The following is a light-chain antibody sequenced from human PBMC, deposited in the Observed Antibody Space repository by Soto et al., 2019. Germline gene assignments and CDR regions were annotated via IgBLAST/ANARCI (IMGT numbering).Light chain of an antibody. CDR2: AAS. V-gene: IGKV1-39*01. CDR3: QQSYTTPWT. Sequence: DIQMTQSPSSLSASVGDRGTITCRASQNIKNYLIWFQHKPGQAPKLLIYAASSLQSGVPSRFSGTGSGTDFTLTISSLQPEDFATYSCQQSYTTPWTFGQGTKVDI. CDR1: QNIKNY. J-gene: IGKJ1*01.